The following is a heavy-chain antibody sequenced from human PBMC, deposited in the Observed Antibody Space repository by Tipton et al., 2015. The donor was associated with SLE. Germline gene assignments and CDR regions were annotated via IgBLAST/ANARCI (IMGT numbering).Heavy chain of an antibody. V-gene: IGHV3-30*02. D-gene: IGHD1/OR15-1a*01. CDR3: ARDWNNSWDP. J-gene: IGHJ5*02. CDR1: GFTFRNYG. Sequence: LRLSCAASGFTFRNYGMHWVRQAPGKGLEWVAFVPYDGSNKKYADFVKGRFTISRDNAKNTLYLQMNSLRAEDTAVYYCARDWNNSWDPWGQGTLVTVSS. CDR2: VPYDGSNK.